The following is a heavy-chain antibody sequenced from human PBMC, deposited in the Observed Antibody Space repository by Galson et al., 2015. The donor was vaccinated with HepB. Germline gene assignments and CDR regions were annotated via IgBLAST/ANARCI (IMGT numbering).Heavy chain of an antibody. J-gene: IGHJ4*02. CDR1: GGTFSSYT. V-gene: IGHV1-69*02. D-gene: IGHD3-22*01. CDR2: IIPILGIA. Sequence: SVKVSCKASGGTFSSYTISWVRQAPGQGLEWMGRIIPILGIANYAQKFQGRVTITADKSTSTAYMELSSLRSEDTAVYYCATQATGSSGYYYWGQGTLVTVSS. CDR3: ATQATGSSGYYY.